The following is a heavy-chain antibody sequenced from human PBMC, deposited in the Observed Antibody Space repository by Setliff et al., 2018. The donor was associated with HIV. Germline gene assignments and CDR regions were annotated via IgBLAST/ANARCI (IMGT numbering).Heavy chain of an antibody. CDR2: INHSGSA. J-gene: IGHJ4*02. Sequence: SETLSLTCAVYGGSFSGYYWTWIRQPPGKGLEWIGEINHSGSANYKSSLSSRVAISVDTSKNQFSLRLTAVTAADTAVYYCARFFGAVDYWGQGTLVTVSS. CDR3: ARFFGAVDY. CDR1: GGSFSGYY. D-gene: IGHD3-3*01. V-gene: IGHV4-34*01.